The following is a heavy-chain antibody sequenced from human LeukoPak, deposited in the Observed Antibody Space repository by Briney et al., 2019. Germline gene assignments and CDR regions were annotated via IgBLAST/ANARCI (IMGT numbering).Heavy chain of an antibody. CDR2: IWHDGSNK. CDR3: ARRIQLWSVLDAFDI. J-gene: IGHJ3*02. V-gene: IGHV3-33*01. CDR1: GFPFRSYG. Sequence: PGRSLSLSCAAPGFPFRSYGMHWVRQAPGKGLEWVAVIWHDGSNKYYADSVKGRFTISRDNSKNTLYLQMNSLRAEDTAVYYCARRIQLWSVLDAFDIWGQGTMVTVSS. D-gene: IGHD5-18*01.